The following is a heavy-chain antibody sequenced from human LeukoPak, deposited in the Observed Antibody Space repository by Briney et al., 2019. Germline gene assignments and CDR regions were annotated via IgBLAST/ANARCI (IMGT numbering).Heavy chain of an antibody. V-gene: IGHV3-30-3*01. CDR2: ISSEGTNK. Sequence: PGRSLRLSCVASGFTFRSYAMHWVRQAPGKGLEWVTVISSEGTNKYYADSVKGRFTVSRDNSKDTMYLQMNSLRDKDTAVYYCGRDLITLEHPGYYYGMDVWGQGTTVTVSS. D-gene: IGHD2-15*01. CDR3: GRDLITLEHPGYYYGMDV. CDR1: GFTFRSYA. J-gene: IGHJ6*02.